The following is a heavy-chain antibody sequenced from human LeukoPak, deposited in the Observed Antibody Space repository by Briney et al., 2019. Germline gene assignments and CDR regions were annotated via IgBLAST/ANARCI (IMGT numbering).Heavy chain of an antibody. D-gene: IGHD5-12*01. Sequence: SQTLSLTCTVSGGSISSGDYYWSWIRQPPGKGLEWTGYIYYSGSTYYNPSLKSRVTISVDTSKNQFSLKLSSVTAADTAVYYCARMGWGYDYFDYWGQGTPVTVSS. CDR1: GGSISSGDYY. CDR2: IYYSGST. V-gene: IGHV4-30-4*01. CDR3: ARMGWGYDYFDY. J-gene: IGHJ4*02.